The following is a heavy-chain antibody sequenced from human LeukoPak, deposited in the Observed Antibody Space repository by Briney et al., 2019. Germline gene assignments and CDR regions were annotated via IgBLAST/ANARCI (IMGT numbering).Heavy chain of an antibody. D-gene: IGHD6-19*01. CDR1: GASISSNY. Sequence: SETLSLTCTVSGASISSNYWTWIRQPPGKGLEYIGYIYYTGGTNYNPSLTSRVTISVDTSKNQFSLKLSSVTAADTAVYFCAKYGGSGWVIDYWGQGTLVTVSS. J-gene: IGHJ4*02. V-gene: IGHV4-59*08. CDR2: IYYTGGT. CDR3: AKYGGSGWVIDY.